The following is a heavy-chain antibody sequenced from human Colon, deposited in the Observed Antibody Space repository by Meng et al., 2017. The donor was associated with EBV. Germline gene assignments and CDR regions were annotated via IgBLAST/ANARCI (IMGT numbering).Heavy chain of an antibody. Sequence: GQLQESGPGLLNPSQTLSLTCTFSGGSISSGTYYWGWIRQLPGKGLEWIAYIHYSGSTYYSPSLKSRVTISVDTSKNQLSLKLSSMTAADTAVYYCARYVFDSSSLYSNWFDPWGQGTLVTVSS. CDR2: IHYSGST. J-gene: IGHJ5*02. CDR1: GGSISSGTYY. D-gene: IGHD3-22*01. CDR3: ARYVFDSSSLYSNWFDP. V-gene: IGHV4-31*03.